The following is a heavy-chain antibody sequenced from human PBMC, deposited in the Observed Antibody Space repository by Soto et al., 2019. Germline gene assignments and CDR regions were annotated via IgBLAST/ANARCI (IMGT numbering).Heavy chain of an antibody. CDR1: GYTFSNYD. D-gene: IGHD3-10*01. J-gene: IGHJ4*02. CDR3: ASHPEGPLLGFDY. V-gene: IGHV1-8*01. CDR2: MNPNTGNT. Sequence: QVQLVQSGAEVKKPGASVKVSCKSSGYTFSNYDVNWVRQAPGQGLEWMGWMNPNTGNTGYAQNVQGRITMTGDTSTSTGYMELSGLRSEDTAVYYCASHPEGPLLGFDYWGQGTLVIVSS.